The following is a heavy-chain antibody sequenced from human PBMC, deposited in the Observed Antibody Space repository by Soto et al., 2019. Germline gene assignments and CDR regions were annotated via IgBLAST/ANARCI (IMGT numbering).Heavy chain of an antibody. CDR3: AKHKDGALDH. Sequence: HPGGSLRLSCAASGFTFDDYAMEWVRQAPGKGLEWVALITWDGATSYYADSVKGRFTISRDNSKNSLYLQMNSLRTEDTALYYCAKHKDGALDHWGQGTLVTVSS. D-gene: IGHD3-10*01. CDR2: ITWDGATS. CDR1: GFTFDDYA. J-gene: IGHJ4*02. V-gene: IGHV3-43D*04.